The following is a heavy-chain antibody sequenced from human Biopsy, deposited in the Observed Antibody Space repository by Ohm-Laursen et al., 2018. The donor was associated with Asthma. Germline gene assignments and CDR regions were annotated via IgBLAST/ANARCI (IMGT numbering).Heavy chain of an antibody. J-gene: IGHJ6*02. CDR1: GGTFSNFA. D-gene: IGHD6-19*01. V-gene: IGHV1-69*01. CDR2: IMTVFGTT. CDR3: ARCQVGYSSGWSLLLKKIYYSGMDV. Sequence: ESSVTVSCTAPGGTFSNFAISWVRQAPGQGLEWLGGIMTVFGTTSYPQKFQGRVTITADESTSTAYMEVTSLRSEDTAIYYCARCQVGYSSGWSLLLKKIYYSGMDVWGQGTAVTVSS.